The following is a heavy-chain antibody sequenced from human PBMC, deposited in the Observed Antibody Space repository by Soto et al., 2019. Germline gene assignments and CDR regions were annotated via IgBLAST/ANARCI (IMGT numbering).Heavy chain of an antibody. V-gene: IGHV1-46*03. CDR1: GYTFTSYY. CDR2: INPSGGST. D-gene: IGHD1-1*01. CDR3: GRVFAGNWNDDPSGGAFDI. Sequence: ASVKVSCKASGYTFTSYYMHWVRQAPGQGLEWMGRINPSGGSTNYAQKFQGRVTMTRDTSTSTAYMELSSLSSEDTALYYCGRVFAGNWNDDPSGGAFDIWGQGTKDTVS. J-gene: IGHJ3*02.